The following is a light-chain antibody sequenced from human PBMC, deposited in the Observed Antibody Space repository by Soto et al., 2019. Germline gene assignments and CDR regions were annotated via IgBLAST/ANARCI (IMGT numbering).Light chain of an antibody. J-gene: IGKJ5*01. CDR1: QSVSSRY. V-gene: IGKV3-20*01. CDR3: QQYGSSLIT. Sequence: EIVLTQSPGTLSLSPGERATLSCRASQSVSSRYLGWYQQKPGQAPRLLIYGASSRASGIPDRFRGSGSGTDFTLTISRLEPEDFAVYYCQQYGSSLITFGQGTRLEIK. CDR2: GAS.